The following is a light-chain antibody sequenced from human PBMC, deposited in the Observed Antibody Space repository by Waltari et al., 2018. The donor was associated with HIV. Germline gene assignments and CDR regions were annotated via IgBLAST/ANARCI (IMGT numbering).Light chain of an antibody. J-gene: IGLJ3*02. CDR1: SSNIGSDF. Sequence: QSVLTQPPSASGTPGQRVTISCSGSSSNIGSDFVYWYQQLPGTAPKLLIYSNDRVPSVVPDRIASSKSGTSASLTISGLRSEDRADYYCTTWDSSVTAWVFGGGTKLTVL. V-gene: IGLV1-47*02. CDR2: SND. CDR3: TTWDSSVTAWV.